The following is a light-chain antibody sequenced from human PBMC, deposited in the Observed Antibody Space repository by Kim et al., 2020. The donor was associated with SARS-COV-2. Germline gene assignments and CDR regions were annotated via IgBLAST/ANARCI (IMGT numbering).Light chain of an antibody. Sequence: AEIPGAGNNSGSKEGQWYQRKAGQAPVLVISHDSGRPSEIPDRFSGSNSGNTATLTISRVEAGDEADYYCQVWDGSTDHYVFGTGTKVTVL. CDR1: NSGSKE. V-gene: IGLV3-21*04. CDR2: HDS. J-gene: IGLJ1*01. CDR3: QVWDGSTDHYV.